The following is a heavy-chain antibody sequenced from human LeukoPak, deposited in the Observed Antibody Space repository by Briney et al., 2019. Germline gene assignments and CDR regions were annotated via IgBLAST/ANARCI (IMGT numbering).Heavy chain of an antibody. Sequence: SETLSLTCTVSGGSNSSHYWSWIRQPPGKGLEWIGYIYYSGSTNYNPSLKSRVTISVDTSKNQFSLKLSSVTAADTAVYYCARVNYYDSSGYSYLFDYWGQGTLVTVSS. J-gene: IGHJ4*02. CDR1: GGSNSSHY. CDR3: ARVNYYDSSGYSYLFDY. D-gene: IGHD3-22*01. CDR2: IYYSGST. V-gene: IGHV4-59*11.